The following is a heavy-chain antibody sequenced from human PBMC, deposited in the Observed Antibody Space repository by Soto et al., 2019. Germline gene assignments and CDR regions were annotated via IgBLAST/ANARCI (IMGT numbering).Heavy chain of an antibody. V-gene: IGHV3-72*01. CDR3: ADVTWSRDYLP. Sequence: EVQLVASGGGLVQPGGSLRISCVASGFSLSDHYMDWVRQAPGKGLEWLGLIRNEPYGYTTNYAASVNGRFTISRDDSKNSLFLKMDSLTEEDAAIDYFADVTWSRDYLPWGQGTLVTVSS. CDR1: GFSLSDHY. D-gene: IGHD4-17*01. CDR2: IRNEPYGYTT. J-gene: IGHJ4*02.